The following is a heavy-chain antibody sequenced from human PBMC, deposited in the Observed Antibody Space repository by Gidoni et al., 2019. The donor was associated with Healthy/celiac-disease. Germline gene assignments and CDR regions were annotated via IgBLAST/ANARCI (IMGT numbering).Heavy chain of an antibody. J-gene: IGHJ4*02. CDR2: ISSSSTI. D-gene: IGHD3-22*01. V-gene: IGHV3-48*01. CDR1: GFTFSSYS. Sequence: EVQLVESGGGLAQPGGPLRLSCAASGFTFSSYSMNWVRQAPGKGLEWVSYISSSSTIYYADSVKGRFTISRDNAKNSLYLQMNSLRAEDTAVYYCASGGVYYDSSGYFPPHFDYWGQGAQVTVSS. CDR3: ASGGVYYDSSGYFPPHFDY.